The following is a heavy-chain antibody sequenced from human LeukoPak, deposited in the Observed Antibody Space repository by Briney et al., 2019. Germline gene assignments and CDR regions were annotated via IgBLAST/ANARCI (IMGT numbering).Heavy chain of an antibody. D-gene: IGHD3-16*01. J-gene: IGHJ4*02. CDR2: ISTDGGST. Sequence: PGGSLRLSCSASGFIFSSYAMHWVRQAPGQGLEYVSSISTDGGSTYYADSVKGRFTISRDNSKNTLFLQMNSLRAEDTAVYYCTRGGVDYWGQGTLVSVSP. CDR3: TRGGVDY. V-gene: IGHV3-64D*06. CDR1: GFIFSSYA.